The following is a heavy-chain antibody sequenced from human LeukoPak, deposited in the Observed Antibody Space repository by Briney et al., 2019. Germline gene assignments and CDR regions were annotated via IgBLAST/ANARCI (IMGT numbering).Heavy chain of an antibody. CDR3: GGRSGKTVDY. V-gene: IGHV3-30-3*01. Sequence: GGSLRLSCAASGFTFSSYAMHWVRQAPGKGLEWVAVISYDGSNKYYADSVKGRFTISRDNAKNSLYLQMNSLRAEDTAVYYWGGRSGKTVDYGGKETLVTVSS. J-gene: IGHJ4*02. CDR2: ISYDGSNK. D-gene: IGHD1/OR15-1a*01. CDR1: GFTFSSYA.